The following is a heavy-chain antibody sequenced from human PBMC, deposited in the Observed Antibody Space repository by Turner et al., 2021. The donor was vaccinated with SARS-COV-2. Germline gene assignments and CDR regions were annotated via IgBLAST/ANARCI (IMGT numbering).Heavy chain of an antibody. D-gene: IGHD1-26*01. CDR2: IYPGDSDT. J-gene: IGHJ4*02. CDR1: GYSFTNYW. Sequence: EVQLVQSGAEVKKPGGSLKISCQGSGYSFTNYWIGWVRQMPGRGLEWMGIIYPGDSDTRYSPSFQGQVTISADRSITTAYLQWSSLKASDTAMYYCARREWGGSLGHIDCWGQGTLVTVSS. CDR3: ARREWGGSLGHIDC. V-gene: IGHV5-51*01.